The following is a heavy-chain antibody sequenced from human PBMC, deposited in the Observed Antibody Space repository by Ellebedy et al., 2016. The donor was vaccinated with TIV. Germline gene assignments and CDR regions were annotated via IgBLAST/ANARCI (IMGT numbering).Heavy chain of an antibody. D-gene: IGHD2-21*02. J-gene: IGHJ4*02. V-gene: IGHV1-2*02. Sequence: AASVKVSCKASGYTFTGYYIHWVRQAPGQGLEWMGWINPYSGCTNYAQKFQGRVTMTRDTSISTAYMELSWLRSDETAVYYCARDGACGGDCYGDNYWGQGSLVTVSS. CDR2: INPYSGCT. CDR3: ARDGACGGDCYGDNY. CDR1: GYTFTGYY.